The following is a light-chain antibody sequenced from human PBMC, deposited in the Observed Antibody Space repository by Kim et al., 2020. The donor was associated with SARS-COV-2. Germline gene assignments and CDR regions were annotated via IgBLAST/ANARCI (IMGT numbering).Light chain of an antibody. J-gene: IGLJ2*01. CDR3: NSRDSNDNVL. CDR2: GKN. Sequence: VALGQTVRITRQGDSLRSYYATGYQQKPGQAPIVVIYGKNNRPSGIPDRFSGSSSGNTASLTITGTQAGDEADYYCNSRDSNDNVLFGGGTKLTVL. V-gene: IGLV3-19*01. CDR1: SLRSYY.